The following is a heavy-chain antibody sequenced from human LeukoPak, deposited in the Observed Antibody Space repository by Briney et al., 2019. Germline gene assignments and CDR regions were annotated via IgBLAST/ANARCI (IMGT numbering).Heavy chain of an antibody. Sequence: GESLKISCKGSGYRFTSYWIGWVRQMPGKGLEWMGIIYPGDSDTRYSPSFQGQVTISADKSISTAYLQWSSLKASDTAMYYWARQSRIAVAGTGNWFDPWGQGTLVTVSS. CDR3: ARQSRIAVAGTGNWFDP. J-gene: IGHJ5*02. V-gene: IGHV5-51*01. D-gene: IGHD6-19*01. CDR1: GYRFTSYW. CDR2: IYPGDSDT.